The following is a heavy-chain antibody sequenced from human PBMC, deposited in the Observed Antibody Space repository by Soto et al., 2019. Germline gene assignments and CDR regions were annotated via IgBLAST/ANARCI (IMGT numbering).Heavy chain of an antibody. CDR3: ARDRMVLLHPKSGMDV. D-gene: IGHD3-10*01. V-gene: IGHV3-30-3*01. J-gene: IGHJ6*02. CDR1: GFTFSSYA. CDR2: ISYDGSNK. Sequence: GGSLRLSCAAPGFTFSSYAMHWVRQAPGKGLEWVAVISYDGSNKYYADSAKGRLTISRDNSKNTLYLQMNSLRAEDTAVYYCARDRMVLLHPKSGMDVWGQGTTVTVSS.